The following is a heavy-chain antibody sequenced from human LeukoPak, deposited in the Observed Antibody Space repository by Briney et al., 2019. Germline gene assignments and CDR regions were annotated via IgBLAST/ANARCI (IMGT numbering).Heavy chain of an antibody. CDR3: ARDSPYYYDSSGYSNAFDI. D-gene: IGHD3-22*01. Sequence: PSDTLSLTCAVSGVSISTVGSSWSWLRQPPGKGLEWIRYIYYSGSTYYNPSLKSRVTISVDTSKNQFSLKLSSVTAADTAVYYCARDSPYYYDSSGYSNAFDIWGQGTMVTVSS. J-gene: IGHJ3*02. V-gene: IGHV4-30-2*05. CDR2: IYYSGST. CDR1: GVSISTVGSS.